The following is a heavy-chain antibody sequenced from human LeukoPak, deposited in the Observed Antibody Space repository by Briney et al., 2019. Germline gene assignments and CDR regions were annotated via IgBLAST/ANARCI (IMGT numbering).Heavy chain of an antibody. V-gene: IGHV3-23*01. CDR1: GFTFSSYA. CDR3: AKDREVRYCSSTSCPPYYYMDV. CDR2: ISGSGGST. D-gene: IGHD2-2*01. J-gene: IGHJ6*03. Sequence: GGSLRLSCAASGFTFSSYAMSWVRQAPGKGLEWVSAISGSGGSTYYADSVKGRFTISRDNSKNTLYLQMNSLRAEDTAVYYCAKDREVRYCSSTSCPPYYYMDVWGKGTTVTVSS.